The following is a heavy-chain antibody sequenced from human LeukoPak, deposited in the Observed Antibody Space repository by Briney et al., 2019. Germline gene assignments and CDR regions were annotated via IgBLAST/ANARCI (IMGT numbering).Heavy chain of an antibody. CDR1: GGSFSNHY. CDR3: ARGNYVDWFDP. J-gene: IGHJ5*02. V-gene: IGHV4-59*11. CDR2: IYHAGST. D-gene: IGHD1-7*01. Sequence: SETLSLTCTVSGGSFSNHYWSWIRQPPGKGLEWIGYIYHAGSTNYNPSLKSRVTISVDTSKNQFSLKLSSVTAADTAVYYCARGNYVDWFDPWGQGTQVTVSS.